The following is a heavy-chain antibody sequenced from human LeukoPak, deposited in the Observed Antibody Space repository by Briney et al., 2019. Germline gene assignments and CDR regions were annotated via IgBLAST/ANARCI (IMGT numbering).Heavy chain of an antibody. V-gene: IGHV3-23*01. Sequence: GGSLSLSCAASGFPFSSYGITWVRQAPGKGLEWVSGISGSGENTYYADSVKGRFTISRDNSKNTLYLQMNSLRAEDTALYYCAKDLTSWNYWGQGTLVTVSS. J-gene: IGHJ4*02. CDR3: AKDLTSWNY. CDR2: ISGSGENT. CDR1: GFPFSSYG. D-gene: IGHD2-2*01.